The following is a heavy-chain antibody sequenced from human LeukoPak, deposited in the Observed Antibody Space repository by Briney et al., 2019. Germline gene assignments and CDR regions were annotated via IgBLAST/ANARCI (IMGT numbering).Heavy chain of an antibody. CDR3: AKDQPYYDFWRGPFDY. D-gene: IGHD3-3*01. J-gene: IGHJ4*02. CDR2: ISYDGSNK. V-gene: IGHV3-30*18. CDR1: GFTFSNYA. Sequence: GGSLRLSCAASGFTFSNYAMSWVRQAPGKGLEWVAVISYDGSNKYYADSVKGRFTISRDNSKNTLYLQMNSLRAEDTAVYYCAKDQPYYDFWRGPFDYWGQGTLVTVSS.